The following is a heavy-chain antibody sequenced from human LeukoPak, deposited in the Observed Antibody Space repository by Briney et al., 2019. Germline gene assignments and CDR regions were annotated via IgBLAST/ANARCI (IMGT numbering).Heavy chain of an antibody. CDR2: IKQDGSEK. V-gene: IGHV3-7*01. CDR3: ARAQVGAPTDL. CDR1: GFTVSSNY. Sequence: GGSLRLSCAASGFTVSSNYMSWVRQAPGKGLEWVANIKQDGSEKYYVDSVKGRFTISRDNAKDTLYLHVNSLRPEDTAVYYCARAQVGAPTDLWGQGTLVTVSS. J-gene: IGHJ5*02. D-gene: IGHD1-26*01.